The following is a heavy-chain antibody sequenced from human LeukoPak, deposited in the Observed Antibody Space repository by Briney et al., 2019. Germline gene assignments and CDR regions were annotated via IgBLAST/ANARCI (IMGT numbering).Heavy chain of an antibody. J-gene: IGHJ5*02. CDR2: IYHSGST. V-gene: IGHV4-4*02. CDR3: ARDRGEWFGESSGWFDP. D-gene: IGHD3-10*01. CDR1: GGSISSSNW. Sequence: SETLSLTCAVSGGSISSSNWWSWVRQPPGKGLGWIGEIYHSGSTNYNPSLKSRVTISVDKSKNQFSLKLSSVTAADTAVYYCARDRGEWFGESSGWFDPWGQGTLVTVSS.